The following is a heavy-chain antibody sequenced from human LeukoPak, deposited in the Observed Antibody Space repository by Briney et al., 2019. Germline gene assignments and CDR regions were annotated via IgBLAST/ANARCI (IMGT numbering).Heavy chain of an antibody. Sequence: PSETLSLTCTVSGYSISSGFYWGCIRQSPGKGLEYIGSIYHSGSTHYTASLKSRVTISVDTSKSQFSLKLSSVTAADTAVYYCARQTGSGLFILPGGQGTLVTVSS. CDR3: ARQTGSGLFILP. J-gene: IGHJ4*02. V-gene: IGHV4-38-2*02. CDR1: GYSISSGFY. CDR2: IYHSGST. D-gene: IGHD3/OR15-3a*01.